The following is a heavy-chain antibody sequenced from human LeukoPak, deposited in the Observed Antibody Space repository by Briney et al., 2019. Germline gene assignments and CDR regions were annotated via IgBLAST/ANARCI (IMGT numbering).Heavy chain of an antibody. Sequence: ASVKVSCKASGYTFTSYAMHWVRQAPGQRLEWMGWLNAGNGNTKYSRNFQGRVTITRDTSASTAYMELSSLRSEDTAVYSCARDHIVATAPFYGLDVWGQGTTVTVSS. J-gene: IGHJ6*02. D-gene: IGHD5-12*01. CDR1: GYTFTSYA. CDR3: ARDHIVATAPFYGLDV. V-gene: IGHV1-3*01. CDR2: LNAGNGNT.